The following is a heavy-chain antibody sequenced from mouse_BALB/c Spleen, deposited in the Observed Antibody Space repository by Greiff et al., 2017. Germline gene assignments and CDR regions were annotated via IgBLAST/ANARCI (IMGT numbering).Heavy chain of an antibody. Sequence: EVKLMESGGGLVQPGGSRKLSCAASGFTFSSFGMHWVRQAPEKGLEWVAYISSGSSTIYYADTVKGRFTISRDNPKNTLFLQMTSLRSEDTAMYYCARNYRYDGWYFDVWGAGTTVTVSS. CDR2: ISSGSSTI. D-gene: IGHD2-14*01. CDR3: ARNYRYDGWYFDV. V-gene: IGHV5-17*02. CDR1: GFTFSSFG. J-gene: IGHJ1*01.